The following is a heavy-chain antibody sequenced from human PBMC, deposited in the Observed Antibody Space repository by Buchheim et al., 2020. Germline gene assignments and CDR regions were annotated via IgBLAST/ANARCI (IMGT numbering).Heavy chain of an antibody. Sequence: EVQLLESGGGLVQPGGSLRLSCAASGFTFSNYAIAWVRQVPGKGLEWVSYISSSGSTIYYADSVKGRFTISRDNAKNSLYLQMNSLRAEDTAVYYCARDVPGFQSGYDSWYFDLWGRGTL. J-gene: IGHJ2*01. CDR2: ISSSGSTI. D-gene: IGHD5-12*01. CDR3: ARDVPGFQSGYDSWYFDL. V-gene: IGHV3-48*03. CDR1: GFTFSNYA.